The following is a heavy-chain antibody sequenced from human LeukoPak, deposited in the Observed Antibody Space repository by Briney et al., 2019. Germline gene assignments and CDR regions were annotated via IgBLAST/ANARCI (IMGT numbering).Heavy chain of an antibody. CDR1: GFSFSDSV. D-gene: IGHD4-17*01. Sequence: GKSLRLSCVASGFSFSDSVIHWVRQAPGKGLEWVAVISHDVKTTYYADSVKGRSTISRDNIKNTLYLQMNSLRAEDTAVYYCARASINGDELGAFDIWGQGTMVTVSS. CDR2: ISHDVKTT. V-gene: IGHV3-30*04. CDR3: ARASINGDELGAFDI. J-gene: IGHJ3*02.